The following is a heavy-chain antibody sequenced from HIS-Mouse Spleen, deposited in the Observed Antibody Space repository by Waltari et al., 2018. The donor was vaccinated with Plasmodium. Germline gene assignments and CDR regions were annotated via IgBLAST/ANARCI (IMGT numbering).Heavy chain of an antibody. V-gene: IGHV3-74*01. CDR2: INSDGSST. CDR3: ARDKPSNYGYFDY. D-gene: IGHD4-4*01. J-gene: IGHJ4*02. Sequence: EVQLVESGGGLVQPGGSLRISCAASGSTFSSYWMHWFRQAPGKGLVWVSRINSDGSSTSYADSVKGRFTISRDNAKNTLYLQMNSLRAEDTAVYYCARDKPSNYGYFDYWGQGTLVTVSS. CDR1: GSTFSSYW.